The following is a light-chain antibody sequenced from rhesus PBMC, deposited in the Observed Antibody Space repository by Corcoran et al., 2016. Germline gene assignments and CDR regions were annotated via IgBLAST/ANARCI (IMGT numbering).Light chain of an antibody. CDR3: QHGYGTPLT. CDR2: RVS. V-gene: IGKV1-74*01. CDR1: ENVHNF. Sequence: DIQMTQSPSSLSASVGDRVTITCRASENVHNFLNWYQQKPGKAPKLMIYRVSTLQTGVPSRFSGSGSWTDYTFTISNLQPEDVAIYYCQHGYGTPLTFGGGTKVGIK. J-gene: IGKJ4*01.